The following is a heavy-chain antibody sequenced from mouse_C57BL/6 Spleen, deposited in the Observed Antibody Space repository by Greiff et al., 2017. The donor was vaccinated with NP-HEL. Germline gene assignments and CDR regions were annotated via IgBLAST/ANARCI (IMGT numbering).Heavy chain of an antibody. CDR2: IDPANGNT. D-gene: IGHD1-1*01. CDR1: GFNIKNTY. V-gene: IGHV14-3*01. Sequence: VQLKESVAELVRPGASVKLSCTASGFNIKNTYMHWVKQRPEQGLEWIGRIDPANGNTKYAPQFQGKATITADTSSNTAYLQLSSLTSEDTAIYYCARRDGSSYPFDYWGQGTTLTVSS. CDR3: ARRDGSSYPFDY. J-gene: IGHJ2*01.